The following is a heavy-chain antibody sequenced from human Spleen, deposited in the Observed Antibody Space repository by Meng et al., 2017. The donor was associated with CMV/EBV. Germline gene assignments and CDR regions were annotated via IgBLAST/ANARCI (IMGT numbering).Heavy chain of an antibody. CDR1: GGSISRGGFY. D-gene: IGHD3-16*01. Sequence: LTCTVSGGSISRGGFYWSWIRQHPGKGLEWIGYIYYSGSTYYNPSLKSRVIISVDTSKNQFSLKLSSVTAADTAVYYCARGGVSWFDPWGQGTLVTVSS. CDR3: ARGGVSWFDP. V-gene: IGHV4-31*03. J-gene: IGHJ5*02. CDR2: IYYSGST.